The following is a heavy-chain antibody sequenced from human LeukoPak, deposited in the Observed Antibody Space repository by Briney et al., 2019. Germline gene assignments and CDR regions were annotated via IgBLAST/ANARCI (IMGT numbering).Heavy chain of an antibody. CDR2: IKQDGSEK. J-gene: IGHJ4*02. D-gene: IGHD6-13*01. V-gene: IGHV3-7*01. CDR3: ASSRGSWPDYFDY. Sequence: GGSLRLSCAASGFIFRNYWMTWVRQAPGKGLEWVANIKQDGSEKYYVDSVKGRFTISRDNAKNSLYPQMNSLRAEDTAVYYCASSRGSWPDYFDYWGQGTLVTVSS. CDR1: GFIFRNYW.